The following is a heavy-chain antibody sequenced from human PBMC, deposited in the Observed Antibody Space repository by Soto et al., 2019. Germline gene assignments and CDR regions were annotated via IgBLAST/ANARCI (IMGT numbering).Heavy chain of an antibody. CDR2: ISYDGSNK. CDR3: ARGGLHLWPLVYYGIDV. J-gene: IGHJ6*02. CDR1: GFTFSSYA. Sequence: PGGSLRLSCAASGFTFSSYAMHWVRQAPGKGPEWVAVISYDGSNKYYADSVKGRFTISRDNSKNTLYLQMNSLRAEDTAVYYCARGGLHLWPLVYYGIDVWGQGTTVTVSS. D-gene: IGHD3-10*01. V-gene: IGHV3-30-3*01.